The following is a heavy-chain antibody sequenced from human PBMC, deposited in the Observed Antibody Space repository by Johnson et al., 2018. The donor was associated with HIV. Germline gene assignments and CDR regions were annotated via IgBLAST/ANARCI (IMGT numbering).Heavy chain of an antibody. V-gene: IGHV3-30*19. D-gene: IGHD6-13*01. CDR1: GFPFSSYG. J-gene: IGHJ3*02. Sequence: QVQLVESGGGVVQPGRSLRLSCTASGFPFSSYGMHWVRQAPGRGLEWVAVISYDGSHKYYADSVKGRFTISRDNSKNTLYLQMNSLRVEDTAVYYCARDRGGSWANDAFAIWGQGTMVTVSS. CDR2: ISYDGSHK. CDR3: ARDRGGSWANDAFAI.